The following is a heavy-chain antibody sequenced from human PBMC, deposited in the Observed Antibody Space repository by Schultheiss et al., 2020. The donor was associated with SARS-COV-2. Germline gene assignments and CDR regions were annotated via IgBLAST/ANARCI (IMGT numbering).Heavy chain of an antibody. CDR1: GGSISSSSYY. CDR2: IYYSGST. CDR3: ARSRVAENFDY. Sequence: SETLSLTCTVSGGSISSSSYYWGWIRQPPGKGLEWIGSIYYSGSTYYSPSFKSRVTMSVDTSNNQFSLNLRSVTAADTAVYYCARSRVAENFDYWGHGTLVTVSS. D-gene: IGHD2-21*01. V-gene: IGHV4-39*01. J-gene: IGHJ4*01.